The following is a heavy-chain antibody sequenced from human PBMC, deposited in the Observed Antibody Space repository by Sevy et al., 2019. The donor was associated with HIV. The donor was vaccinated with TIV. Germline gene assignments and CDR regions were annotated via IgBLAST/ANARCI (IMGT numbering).Heavy chain of an antibody. CDR3: GGGGGGEDFWSGPFIDY. CDR2: IYYSGST. D-gene: IGHD3-3*01. J-gene: IGHJ4*02. V-gene: IGHV4-31*03. Sequence: SETLSLTCTVSGGSISSGGYYWSWIRQHPGKGLEWIGYIYYSGSTYYNPSLKSRVTISVDTSKNQFSLKLSSVTAADTAVVYCGGGGGGEDFWSGPFIDYWGQGTLVTVSS. CDR1: GGSISSGGYY.